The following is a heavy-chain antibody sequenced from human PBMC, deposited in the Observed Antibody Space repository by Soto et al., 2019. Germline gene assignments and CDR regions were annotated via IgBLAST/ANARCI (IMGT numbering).Heavy chain of an antibody. Sequence: PGGSLGLSCAASGFTFSSYAMSWVRQAPGKGLEWVSAISGSGGSTYYADSVKGRFTISRDNSKNTLYLQMNSLRAEDTAVYYCAKTSLEWSLNSYSMDVWGQGTTVTVSS. V-gene: IGHV3-23*01. CDR2: ISGSGGST. D-gene: IGHD3-3*01. CDR3: AKTSLEWSLNSYSMDV. J-gene: IGHJ6*02. CDR1: GFTFSSYA.